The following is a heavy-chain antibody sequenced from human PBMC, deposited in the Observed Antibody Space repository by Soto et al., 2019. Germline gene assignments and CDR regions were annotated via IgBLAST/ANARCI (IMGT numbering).Heavy chain of an antibody. V-gene: IGHV3-15*07. CDR1: GFSFSNAW. D-gene: IGHD1-26*01. Sequence: SGGSLRLSCAASGFSFSNAWMNWVRQAPGKGLEWVGRIKSKTDGGTTDYAAPVKGRFTISRDDSKNTLYLQMNSLKTEDTAVYYCTTVAVGSTLPYDDWGQGTLVTVSS. CDR3: TTVAVGSTLPYDD. CDR2: IKSKTDGGTT. J-gene: IGHJ4*02.